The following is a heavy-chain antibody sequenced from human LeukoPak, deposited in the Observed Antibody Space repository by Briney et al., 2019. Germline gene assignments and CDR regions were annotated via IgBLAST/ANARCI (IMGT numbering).Heavy chain of an antibody. CDR1: GYTFTSYY. D-gene: IGHD3-10*01. V-gene: IGHV1-46*01. Sequence: ASVKVSCKASGYTFTSYYMHWVRQAPGQGLEWMGIINPSGGSTSYAQKFQGRVTMTRDTSTSTVYMELSSLRSEDTAVYYCARASDVLLWFGELFVGNWFDPWGQGTLVTVSS. CDR3: ARASDVLLWFGELFVGNWFDP. CDR2: INPSGGST. J-gene: IGHJ5*02.